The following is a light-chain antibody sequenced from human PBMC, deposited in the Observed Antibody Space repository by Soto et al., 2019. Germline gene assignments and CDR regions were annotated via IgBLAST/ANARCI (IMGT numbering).Light chain of an antibody. J-gene: IGKJ2*01. V-gene: IGKV3-20*01. CDR2: GAS. Sequence: EIVLTQSPGTLSLSPGERATLSCRASQSVFGSRSLAWYQQKPGQAPRLLIYGASSWATDIPDRFSGSGSGTDVTLTISRLEPEDFAVYYCQQYGYSPGTFGQGTKVEIK. CDR1: QSVFGSRS. CDR3: QQYGYSPGT.